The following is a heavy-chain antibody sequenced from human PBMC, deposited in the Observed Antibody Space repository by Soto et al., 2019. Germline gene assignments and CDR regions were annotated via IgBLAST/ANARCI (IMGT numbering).Heavy chain of an antibody. CDR3: ASHPVVVIAICYYYVDV. D-gene: IGHD2-21*01. CDR2: IYYSGST. CDR1: GGSISSSSYY. Sequence: SETLSLTCTVSGGSISSSSYYWGWIRQPPGKGLEWIGSIYYSGSTYYNPSLKSRVTISVDTSKNQFSLKLSSVTAADTAVYYCASHPVVVIAICYYYVDVWGKGTTVTVSS. V-gene: IGHV4-39*01. J-gene: IGHJ6*03.